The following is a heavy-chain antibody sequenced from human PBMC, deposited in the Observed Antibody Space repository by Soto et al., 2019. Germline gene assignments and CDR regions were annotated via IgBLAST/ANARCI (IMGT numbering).Heavy chain of an antibody. CDR3: ARDRYYDSSGYYYVEDAFDI. CDR2: ISAYNGNT. V-gene: IGHV1-18*01. CDR1: GYTFTSYG. Sequence: QVQLVQSGAEVKKPGASVKVSCKASGYTFTSYGISWVRQAPGQGLEWMGWISAYNGNTNYAQKLQGRVTMTTDTSTSIAYMELRSLRSDDTAVYYCARDRYYDSSGYYYVEDAFDIWGQGTMVTVSS. D-gene: IGHD3-22*01. J-gene: IGHJ3*02.